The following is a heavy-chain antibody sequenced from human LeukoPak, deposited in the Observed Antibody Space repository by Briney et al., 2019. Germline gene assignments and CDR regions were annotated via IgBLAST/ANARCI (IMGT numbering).Heavy chain of an antibody. CDR2: ISYDGSNK. CDR1: GFTFSSYA. V-gene: IGHV3-30-3*01. Sequence: GGSLRLSCAASGFTFSSYAMHWVRQAPGKGLEWVAVISYDGSNKYYADSVKGRFTISRDNSKNMLYLQMNSLRAEDTAVYYCARDQDGGELDYWGQGTLVTVSS. D-gene: IGHD4-23*01. J-gene: IGHJ4*02. CDR3: ARDQDGGELDY.